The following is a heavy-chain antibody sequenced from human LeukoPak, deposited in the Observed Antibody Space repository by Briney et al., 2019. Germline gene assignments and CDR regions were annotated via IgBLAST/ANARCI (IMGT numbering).Heavy chain of an antibody. CDR1: GYTLTDLS. J-gene: IGHJ4*02. V-gene: IGHV1-24*01. CDR2: LDPEDGQI. Sequence: ASVKVSCKASGYTLTDLSTHWVRQAPGQGLEWMGGLDPEDGQINYAQQFQGRVTMTEDTSTDTAYMELSSLRSEDTAVYYCATGGVWDLLGYWGQGTLVTVSS. D-gene: IGHD1-26*01. CDR3: ATGGVWDLLGY.